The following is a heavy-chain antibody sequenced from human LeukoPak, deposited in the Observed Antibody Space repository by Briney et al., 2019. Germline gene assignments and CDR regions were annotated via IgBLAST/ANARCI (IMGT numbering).Heavy chain of an antibody. CDR1: GDSVSSNIAA. J-gene: IGHJ6*02. V-gene: IGHV6-1*01. CDR2: TYYRSTWYK. CDR3: ARGKSSGYDSRNMDV. D-gene: IGHD5-12*01. Sequence: PLQTLSLTCAISGDSVSSNIAAWNCIRQPPSRGLEWLVRTYYRSTWYKDSAVSMKSRITINPHTSKNQFSLQLNSVTPEDTAVYYCARGKSSGYDSRNMDVWGQGTTVTVSS.